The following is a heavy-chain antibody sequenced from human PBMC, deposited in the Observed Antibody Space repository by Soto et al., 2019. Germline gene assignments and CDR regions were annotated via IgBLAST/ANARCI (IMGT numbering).Heavy chain of an antibody. CDR3: ARGQTTVADPAYYYGMDV. CDR2: IIPILGIA. Sequence: QVQLVQSGAEVKKPGSSVKVSCKASGGTFSSYTISWVRQAPGQGLEWMGRIIPILGIANYAQKFQGRVTITADKSTSTAYMELSSLRSEDTAVYYCARGQTTVADPAYYYGMDVWGQGTTVTVSS. D-gene: IGHD4-17*01. V-gene: IGHV1-69*02. J-gene: IGHJ6*02. CDR1: GGTFSSYT.